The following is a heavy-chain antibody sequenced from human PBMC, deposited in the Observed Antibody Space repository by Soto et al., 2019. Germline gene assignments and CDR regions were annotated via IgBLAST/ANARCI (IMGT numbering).Heavy chain of an antibody. CDR1: GYAFNSYG. CDR3: ARAPKAFSEY. Sequence: VNFPCKASGYAFNSYGISWVRQAPGKGLEWMGWISAYNGNTNYAQKLQGRVTMTTDTSTSTAYMELRSLRSDDTAVYYCARAPKAFSEYWGQGTLVTVSS. CDR2: ISAYNGNT. V-gene: IGHV1-18*01. J-gene: IGHJ4*02.